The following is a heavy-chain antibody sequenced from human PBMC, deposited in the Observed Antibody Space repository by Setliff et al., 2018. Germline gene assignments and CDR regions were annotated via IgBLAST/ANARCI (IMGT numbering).Heavy chain of an antibody. J-gene: IGHJ4*02. V-gene: IGHV4-61*01. D-gene: IGHD5-12*01. CDR3: ARGGTFRYFDF. Sequence: ASETLSLTCTVSDGSISSRHYYWSWIRQPPGKGLEFIGYVYYSGTANYSPSLRSRLTISVDTSKNQFSLKLRSVTAADTAVYYCARGGTFRYFDFWGQGAPVTVSS. CDR1: DGSISSRHYY. CDR2: VYYSGTA.